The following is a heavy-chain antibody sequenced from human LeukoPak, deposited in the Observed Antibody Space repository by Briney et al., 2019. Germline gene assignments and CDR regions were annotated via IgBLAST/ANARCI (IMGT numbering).Heavy chain of an antibody. Sequence: PSETLSLTCTVSGGSISSSSYYWGWIRQPPGKGLEWIGSIYYSGSTYYNPSLKSRVTISVDTSKNQFSLKLSSVTAADTAVYYCARHPGDTAMAGGYYYYYMDVWGKGTTVTISS. CDR2: IYYSGST. CDR3: ARHPGDTAMAGGYYYYYMDV. J-gene: IGHJ6*03. CDR1: GGSISSSSYY. D-gene: IGHD5-18*01. V-gene: IGHV4-39*01.